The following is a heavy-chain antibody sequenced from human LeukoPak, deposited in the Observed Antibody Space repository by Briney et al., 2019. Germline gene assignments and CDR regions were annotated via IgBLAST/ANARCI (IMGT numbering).Heavy chain of an antibody. D-gene: IGHD6-6*01. CDR2: IRSSSSYI. CDR3: ASSWLYSSSSGG. J-gene: IGHJ4*02. V-gene: IGHV3-21*01. Sequence: GGSLRLSCAASGFTFSSYSMNWVRQAPGKGLGWVSSIRSSSSYIYYADSVKGRFTISRDNAKNSLHLQMNSLRAEDTAVYYCASSWLYSSSSGGWGQGTLVTVSS. CDR1: GFTFSSYS.